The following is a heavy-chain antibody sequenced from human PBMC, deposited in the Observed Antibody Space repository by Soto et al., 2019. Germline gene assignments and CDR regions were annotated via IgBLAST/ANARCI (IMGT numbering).Heavy chain of an antibody. V-gene: IGHV4-34*01. CDR1: GGSFSGYY. D-gene: IGHD5-12*01. CDR3: ARAQNPRGYRGYPSLELFDP. Sequence: SETLSLTCAVYGGSFSGYYWSWIRQPPGKGLEWIGEINHSGSTNYNPPLKSRVTISVDTSKNQFSLKLSPVTAADTAVFYCARAQNPRGYRGYPSLELFDPWGQGILVTVSS. J-gene: IGHJ5*02. CDR2: INHSGST.